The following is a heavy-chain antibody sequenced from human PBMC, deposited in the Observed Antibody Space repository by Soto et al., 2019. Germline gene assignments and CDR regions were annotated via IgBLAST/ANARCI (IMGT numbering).Heavy chain of an antibody. D-gene: IGHD3-22*01. J-gene: IGHJ4*02. CDR2: INSDGSSA. V-gene: IGHV3-74*01. Sequence: EVQLVESGGGLVQPGGSLGLSCAASGFTLSYYWMHWVRQAPGKGLVWVSRINSDGSSATYADSVKGRFTISRDNAKNTLYLQMNSLRVEDTAVYYCTRDPGTGYYDSSGYYYDWGQGTLVTVSS. CDR1: GFTLSYYW. CDR3: TRDPGTGYYDSSGYYYD.